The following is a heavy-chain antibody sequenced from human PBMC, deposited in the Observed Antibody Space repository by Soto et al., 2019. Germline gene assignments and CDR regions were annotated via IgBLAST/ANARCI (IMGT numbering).Heavy chain of an antibody. Sequence: QLQLQESGPGLVKPSETLSLTCTVSGGSISSSSYYWGWIRQPPGKGLEWIGSIYYSGSTYYNPSLKSRVTISVDTSKNQFSLKLSSVTAADTAVYYCARQGIAVAGTSGWFDPWGQGTLVTVSS. CDR3: ARQGIAVAGTSGWFDP. V-gene: IGHV4-39*01. D-gene: IGHD6-19*01. CDR2: IYYSGST. CDR1: GGSISSSSYY. J-gene: IGHJ5*02.